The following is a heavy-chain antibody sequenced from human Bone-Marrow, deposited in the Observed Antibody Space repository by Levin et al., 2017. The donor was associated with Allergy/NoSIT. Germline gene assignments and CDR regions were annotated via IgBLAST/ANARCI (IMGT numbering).Heavy chain of an antibody. CDR3: TSWGVFKARLRWLQSTGLGY. CDR2: IRSKAYGGTT. D-gene: IGHD5-24*01. CDR1: GFTFGDYA. Sequence: GGSLRLSCTASGFTFGDYAMSWVRQAPGKGLEWVGFIRSKAYGGTTEYAASVKGRFTISRDDSKSIAYLQMNSLKTEDTAVYYCTSWGVFKARLRWLQSTGLGYWGQGTLVTVSS. J-gene: IGHJ4*02. V-gene: IGHV3-49*04.